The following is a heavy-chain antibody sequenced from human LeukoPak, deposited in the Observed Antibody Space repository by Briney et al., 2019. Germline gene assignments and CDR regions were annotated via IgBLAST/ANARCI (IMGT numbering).Heavy chain of an antibody. CDR1: GGTFSSYA. CDR3: AGNSYYYDSSGYYPALDY. CDR2: IIPIFGTA. V-gene: IGHV1-69*13. D-gene: IGHD3-22*01. Sequence: SVKVSCKASGGTFSSYAISWVRQAPGQGLEWMGGIIPIFGTANYAQKFQGRVTITADESTSTAYMELSSLRSEDTAVYYCAGNSYYYDSSGYYPALDYWGQGTLVTVSS. J-gene: IGHJ4*02.